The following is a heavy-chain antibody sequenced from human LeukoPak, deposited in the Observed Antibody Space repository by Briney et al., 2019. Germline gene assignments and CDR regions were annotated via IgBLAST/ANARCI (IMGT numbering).Heavy chain of an antibody. CDR1: GYTFTGYY. J-gene: IGHJ4*02. CDR3: ARVVSSSWYYFDY. V-gene: IGHV1-2*02. CDR2: INPNSGGT. D-gene: IGHD6-13*01. Sequence: ASVKVSCKASGYTFTGYYMHWVRQAPGQGLEWMGWINPNSGGTNYAQKFQGRVTMTRDTSISTAYMELCRLRSDDTAVYYCARVVSSSWYYFDYWGQGTLVTVSS.